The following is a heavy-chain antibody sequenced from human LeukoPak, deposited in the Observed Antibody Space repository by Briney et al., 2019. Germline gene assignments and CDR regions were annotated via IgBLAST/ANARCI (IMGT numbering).Heavy chain of an antibody. CDR3: ARYREYCSGGSCQGYYYGMDV. CDR1: GGSISSGDYY. CDR2: IYYSGST. J-gene: IGHJ6*04. V-gene: IGHV4-30-4*01. Sequence: SETLSLTCTVSGGSISSGDYYWSWIRQPPGKGLEWIGYIYYSGSTYYNPSLKSRVTISVDTSKNQFSLKLGSVTAADTAVYYCARYREYCSGGSCQGYYYGMDVWGKGTTVTVSS. D-gene: IGHD2-15*01.